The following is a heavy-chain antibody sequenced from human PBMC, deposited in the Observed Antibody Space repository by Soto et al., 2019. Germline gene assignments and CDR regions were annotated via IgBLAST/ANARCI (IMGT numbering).Heavy chain of an antibody. Sequence: GGSLRLSCAATGFTFSVYAMTWVRQAPGKGLEWVSAVTANGGSTYSADSVKGRFTISRDNSKNTLFLQMNSLRAEGTAVYYCASLGVGDWANYYYYYGMDVWGQGTTVTVSS. J-gene: IGHJ6*02. CDR1: GFTFSVYA. V-gene: IGHV3-23*01. CDR3: ASLGVGDWANYYYYYGMDV. D-gene: IGHD2-21*02. CDR2: VTANGGST.